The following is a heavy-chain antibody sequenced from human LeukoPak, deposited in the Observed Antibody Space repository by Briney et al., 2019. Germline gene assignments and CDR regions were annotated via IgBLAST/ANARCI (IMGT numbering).Heavy chain of an antibody. D-gene: IGHD6-13*01. CDR2: IDSSGTT. V-gene: IGHV4-4*09. J-gene: IGHJ4*02. CDR3: GGIVTAGTVDY. Sequence: SETLSLTCTACGGSVSSYHWSWIRQPPGKGLEWIGYIDSSGTTNYSPSLKSRVMISVDTSKNQFSLQLSSVTAADTAVYYCGGIVTAGTVDYWGQGILVTVSS. CDR1: GGSVSSYH.